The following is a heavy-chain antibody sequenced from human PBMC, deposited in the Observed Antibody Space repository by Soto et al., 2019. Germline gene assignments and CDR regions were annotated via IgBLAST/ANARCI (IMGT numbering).Heavy chain of an antibody. Sequence: GASVKVSCKASGYTFTGYYMHWVRQAPGQGLEWMGWINPNSGNTGYAQKFQGRVTITADKSTSTAYMELSSLRSEDTAVYYCAREDIVVVVAATPDRHYVMDVWGQGTTVIVSS. CDR2: INPNSGNT. CDR3: AREDIVVVVAATPDRHYVMDV. V-gene: IGHV1-8*03. D-gene: IGHD2-15*01. J-gene: IGHJ6*02. CDR1: GYTFTGYY.